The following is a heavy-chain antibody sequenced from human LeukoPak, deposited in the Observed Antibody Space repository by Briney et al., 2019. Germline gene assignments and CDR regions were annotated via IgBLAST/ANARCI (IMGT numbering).Heavy chain of an antibody. J-gene: IGHJ4*02. Sequence: GGSLRLSCAASGFTFSSYWMSWARQAPGKGLEWVANVKQDGSEKYYVDSVKGRFTIPRDNAKNSLYLQMNSLRAEDTAVYYCARGSGYPPPFDYWGQGTLVTVSS. CDR1: GFTFSSYW. V-gene: IGHV3-7*03. CDR3: ARGSGYPPPFDY. D-gene: IGHD3-3*01. CDR2: VKQDGSEK.